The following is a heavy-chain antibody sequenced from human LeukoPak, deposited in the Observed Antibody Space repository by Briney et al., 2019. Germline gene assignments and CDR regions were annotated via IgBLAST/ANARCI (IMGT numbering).Heavy chain of an antibody. V-gene: IGHV4-30-4*01. D-gene: IGHD6-13*01. CDR2: IYYSGST. Sequence: PSETLSLTCTVSGGSISSGDYYWSWIRQPPGKGLEWIGYIYYSGSTYYNPSLKSRVTISVDTSKNQFSLKLNSVTAADTAVYYCARQGDAPKDSSSWYPGGYWGQGTLVTVSS. J-gene: IGHJ4*02. CDR3: ARQGDAPKDSSSWYPGGY. CDR1: GGSISSGDYY.